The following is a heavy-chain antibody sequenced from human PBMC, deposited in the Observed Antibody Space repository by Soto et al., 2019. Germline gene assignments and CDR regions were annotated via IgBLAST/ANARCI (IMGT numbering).Heavy chain of an antibody. D-gene: IGHD2-21*02. J-gene: IGHJ2*01. CDR1: GGSISSGGYY. CDR3: ARAVTAARVGGGYWSFDL. Sequence: QVQLQEAGPGLVKPSQTLSLTCTVSGGSISSGGYYWSWIRQHPGKGLEWIGYIDYSGSTYYNPSLKRRVTISVDTSKYLFHLKLRAVTAADTAVYYCARAVTAARVGGGYWSFDLWCRGTLVTVSS. V-gene: IGHV4-31*03. CDR2: IDYSGST.